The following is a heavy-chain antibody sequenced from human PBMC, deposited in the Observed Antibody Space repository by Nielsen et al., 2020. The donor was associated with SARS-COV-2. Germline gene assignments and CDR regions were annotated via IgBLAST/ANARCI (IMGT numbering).Heavy chain of an antibody. Sequence: GESLKISCAASGFTFSSYEMNWVRQAPGKGLEWVSYISTSGTYTNQADSVKGRFTMSRDNPKNSLYLQLNSLRADDTAVYYCARIFGEAFDYWGQGTLVIVSS. J-gene: IGHJ4*02. CDR3: ARIFGEAFDY. V-gene: IGHV3-48*03. CDR1: GFTFSSYE. CDR2: ISTSGTYT. D-gene: IGHD3-3*01.